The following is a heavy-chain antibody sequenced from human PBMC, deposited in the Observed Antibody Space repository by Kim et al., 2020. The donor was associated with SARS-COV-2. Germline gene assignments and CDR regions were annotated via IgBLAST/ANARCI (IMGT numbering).Heavy chain of an antibody. D-gene: IGHD3-3*01. V-gene: IGHV3-30*14. CDR3: ARRDFCSTYPFDY. Sequence: VNSGKGRFTVSRDNSKNTIFLQMNSLAPDDTAVYYYARRDFCSTYPFDYWGQGTRVTVSS. J-gene: IGHJ4*02.